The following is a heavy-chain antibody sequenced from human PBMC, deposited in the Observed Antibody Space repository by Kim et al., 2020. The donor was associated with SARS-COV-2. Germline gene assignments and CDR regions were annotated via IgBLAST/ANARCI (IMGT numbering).Heavy chain of an antibody. Sequence: SETLSLTCTVSGGSISSYYWSWIWQRPRKGLEWIGYIYYSGSSNNNSYLKRRGTISVDTATNQYHLKLSPVTAAATAVSYCSRGFDYLGQGTL. CDR3: SRGFDY. CDR1: GGSISSYY. V-gene: IGHV4-59*13. CDR2: IYYSGSS. J-gene: IGHJ4*02.